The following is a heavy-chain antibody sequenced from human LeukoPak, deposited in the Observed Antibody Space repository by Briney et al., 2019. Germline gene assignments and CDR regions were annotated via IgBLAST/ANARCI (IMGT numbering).Heavy chain of an antibody. CDR2: IFYTGKT. CDR3: ARVFDS. J-gene: IGHJ4*02. Sequence: SETLSLTCTVSDGSVHTSDYYWGWVRQPPGKGPEWIGDIFYTGKTNYNPSLKSRVSISIDTSKNQFSLKLTSVTAADTAVYYCARVFDSWGQGTLVTVSS. CDR1: DGSVHTSDYY. V-gene: IGHV4-39*07.